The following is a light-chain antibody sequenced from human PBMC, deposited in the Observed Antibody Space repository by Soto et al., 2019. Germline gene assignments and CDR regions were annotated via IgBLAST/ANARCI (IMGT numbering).Light chain of an antibody. V-gene: IGLV2-14*01. CDR2: EVN. CDR3: SSYTSSSTRV. J-gene: IGLJ1*01. Sequence: QSALTQPPSASGSPGQSVTISCTGTNNDIGGYTYVSWYQQLPGKAPKLMIYEVNKRPSGLSNRFSGSKSGNTASLIISGLQAEDEADYYCSSYTSSSTRVFGTGTKLTVL. CDR1: NNDIGGYTY.